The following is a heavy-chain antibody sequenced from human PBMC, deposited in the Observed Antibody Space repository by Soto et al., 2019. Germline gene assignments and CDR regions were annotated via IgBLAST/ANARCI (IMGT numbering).Heavy chain of an antibody. Sequence: EVQLVESGGGLVQPGGSLRLSCAASGFTFSSYSMNWVRQAPGNGLEWGSYISSSSSTIYYADSVKGRFTISRDNAKNSLYLQMNSLRDEDTAVYYCARGQDSSGWDYYYGMDVWGQGTTVTVSS. J-gene: IGHJ6*02. D-gene: IGHD3-22*01. V-gene: IGHV3-48*02. CDR3: ARGQDSSGWDYYYGMDV. CDR2: ISSSSSTI. CDR1: GFTFSSYS.